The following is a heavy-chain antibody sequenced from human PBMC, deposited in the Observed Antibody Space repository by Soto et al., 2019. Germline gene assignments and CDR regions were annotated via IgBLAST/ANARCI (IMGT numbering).Heavy chain of an antibody. D-gene: IGHD6-13*01. CDR2: IIPILGIT. V-gene: IGHV1-69*02. J-gene: IGHJ4*02. CDR1: GGTFSSYS. Sequence: QVQLVQSGAEVKKPGSSVKVSCKASGGTFSSYSITWVRQAPGQGLEWMGRIIPILGITNNAQKFQGRVTFTADKSTSTAYMELSSLGSEDTAVYYCARASGYSTTLLDYWGQGTLVTVSS. CDR3: ARASGYSTTLLDY.